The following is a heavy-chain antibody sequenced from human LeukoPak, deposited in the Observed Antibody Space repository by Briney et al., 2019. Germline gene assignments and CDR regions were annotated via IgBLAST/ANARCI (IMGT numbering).Heavy chain of an antibody. V-gene: IGHV4-39*01. CDR2: IYYSGST. Sequence: SETLSLTCTVSGGSISSSSYYWGWIRQPPGKGLEWIGSIYYSGSTYYNPSLKSRVTISVDTSKNQFSLKLSSVTAADTAVYYCAGQGDYVWGSYRFPPDNWFDPWGQGTLVTVSS. CDR3: AGQGDYVWGSYRFPPDNWFDP. J-gene: IGHJ5*02. D-gene: IGHD3-16*02. CDR1: GGSISSSSYY.